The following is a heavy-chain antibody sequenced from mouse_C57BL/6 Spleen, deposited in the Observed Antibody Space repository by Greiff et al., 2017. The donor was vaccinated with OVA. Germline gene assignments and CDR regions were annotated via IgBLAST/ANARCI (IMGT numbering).Heavy chain of an antibody. CDR2: INPNNGGT. Sequence: EVQLQQSGPELVKPGASVKISCKASGYTFTDYYMNWVKQSHGKSLEWIGDINPNNGGTSYNQKFKGKATLTVDKSSSTAYMELRSLTSEDSAVYYCARVLGGAWFAYWGQGTLVTVSA. CDR3: ARVLGGAWFAY. V-gene: IGHV1-26*01. J-gene: IGHJ3*01. D-gene: IGHD4-1*01. CDR1: GYTFTDYY.